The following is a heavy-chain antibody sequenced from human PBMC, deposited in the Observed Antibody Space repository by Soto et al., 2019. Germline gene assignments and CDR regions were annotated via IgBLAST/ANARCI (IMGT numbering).Heavy chain of an antibody. CDR3: AKSQPPGSSGYYRPAFDY. D-gene: IGHD3-22*01. CDR1: GFTFTSYA. V-gene: IGHV3-23*01. Sequence: PGGSLRLSCAASGFTFTSYAMNWVRQAPGKGLEWISAISAGSLSTYYADSVKGRFTISRDNSKNTLYLQMNNLRAEDTAVYYCAKSQPPGSSGYYRPAFDYWGQGTLVTVSS. J-gene: IGHJ4*02. CDR2: ISAGSLST.